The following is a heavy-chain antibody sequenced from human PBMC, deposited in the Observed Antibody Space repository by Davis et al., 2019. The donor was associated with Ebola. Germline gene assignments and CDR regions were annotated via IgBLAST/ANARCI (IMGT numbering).Heavy chain of an antibody. CDR2: ISYDGNNK. V-gene: IGHV3-30*18. Sequence: GESLKISCAASGFTFSSYGMHWVRQAPGKGLEWVAVISYDGNNKYYADSVKGRFTISRDNSKNTLYLQMNSLRAEDTAVYYCAKDGGSYTWEAFDIWGQGTMVTVSS. CDR1: GFTFSSYG. CDR3: AKDGGSYTWEAFDI. J-gene: IGHJ3*02. D-gene: IGHD1-26*01.